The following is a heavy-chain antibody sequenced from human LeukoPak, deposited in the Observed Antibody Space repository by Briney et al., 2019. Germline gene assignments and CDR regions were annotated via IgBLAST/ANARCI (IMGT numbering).Heavy chain of an antibody. D-gene: IGHD4-17*01. Sequence: SETLSLTCAVYGGSFSGYYWSWIRQPPGKGLEWIGEINHSGSTNYNPSLKSRVTISVDTSKNQFSLNLRSVTAADTAVYYCARQPRLTVTSDFDYWGQGTLVTVSS. V-gene: IGHV4-34*01. CDR1: GGSFSGYY. J-gene: IGHJ4*02. CDR2: INHSGST. CDR3: ARQPRLTVTSDFDY.